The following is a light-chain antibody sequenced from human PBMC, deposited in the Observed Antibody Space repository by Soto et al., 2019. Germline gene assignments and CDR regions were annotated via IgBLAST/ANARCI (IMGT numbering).Light chain of an antibody. CDR3: SSYAGSNNPLV. CDR1: SSDVGGYNY. V-gene: IGLV2-8*01. CDR2: EVS. Sequence: QSALTQPPSASGSPGQSVTISCTGTSSDVGGYNYVSWYQQHPGKAPKLMIYEVSKRPSGVPDRFSGSKSGNTASLTVSGLQAEDEAEYYCSSYAGSNNPLVFGTGTK. J-gene: IGLJ1*01.